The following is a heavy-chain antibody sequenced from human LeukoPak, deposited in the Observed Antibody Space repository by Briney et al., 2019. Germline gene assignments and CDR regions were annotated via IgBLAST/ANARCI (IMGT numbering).Heavy chain of an antibody. CDR1: GFTFSDPF. D-gene: IGHD6-19*01. CDR3: GRSRGAGPGAHFDV. CDR2: TRNKRHNYAT. Sequence: GGSLRLSCAASGFTFSDPFMDWVRQAPGKGLEWVGRTRNKRHNYATEYAASVRGRFTISRDDSKNSLSLQMSSLRTEDTAVYYCGRSRGAGPGAHFDVWGQGTLVTVSS. J-gene: IGHJ4*02. V-gene: IGHV3-72*01.